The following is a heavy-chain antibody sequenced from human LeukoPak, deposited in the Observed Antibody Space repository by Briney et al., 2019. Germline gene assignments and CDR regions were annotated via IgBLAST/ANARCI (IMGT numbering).Heavy chain of an antibody. CDR1: GYTFTGYY. Sequence: GASVKVSCKASGYTFTGYYMHWVRQAPGQGLEWMGWINPNSGGTNYAQKFQGRVTMTRDTSISTAYMELSRLRSDDTAVYYCARGELLGRGRAYFDYWGQGTLVTVSS. CDR2: INPNSGGT. J-gene: IGHJ4*02. V-gene: IGHV1-2*02. D-gene: IGHD3-16*01. CDR3: ARGELLGRGRAYFDY.